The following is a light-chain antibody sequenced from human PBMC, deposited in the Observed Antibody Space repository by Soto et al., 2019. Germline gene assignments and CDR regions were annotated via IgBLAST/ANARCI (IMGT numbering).Light chain of an antibody. CDR2: GAS. CDR3: QQYGSSPGT. CDR1: QSVTSNY. V-gene: IGKV3-20*01. Sequence: ETVLTQSPGTLSLSPGEGATLSCRASQSVTSNYLAWYQQKPGQAPRLLIYGASSRATGIPDRFSGSGSGTDFTLTISRLEPEDSAVYYCQQYGSSPGTFGQGTKVEIK. J-gene: IGKJ1*01.